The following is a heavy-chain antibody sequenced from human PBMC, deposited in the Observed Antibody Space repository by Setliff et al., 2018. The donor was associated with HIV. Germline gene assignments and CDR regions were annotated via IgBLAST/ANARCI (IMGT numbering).Heavy chain of an antibody. CDR3: ARHTQGWYGDYFFDY. CDR1: GYTFTSYA. V-gene: IGHV1-18*03. Sequence: ASVKVSCKASGYTFTSYAIRWVRQAPGQGLEWMGWLSAYSGNTHYAQRLQDRVTMTTDTSTSTAYMDLRSLRSDDLAVYYCARHTQGWYGDYFFDYWGQGTLVTVSS. D-gene: IGHD4-17*01. J-gene: IGHJ4*02. CDR2: LSAYSGNT.